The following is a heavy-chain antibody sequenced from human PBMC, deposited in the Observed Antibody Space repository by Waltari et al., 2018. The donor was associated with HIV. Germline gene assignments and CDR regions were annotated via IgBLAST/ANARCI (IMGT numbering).Heavy chain of an antibody. J-gene: IGHJ5*02. CDR1: GGSIRSSSYY. V-gene: IGHV4-39*01. CDR3: ARQHIVVVTDQRSWFDP. D-gene: IGHD2-21*02. Sequence: QLQLQESGPGLVKPSETLSRTCPVSGGSIRSSSYYWGLIRQPPRKGLEWVGSIYYSGSTYYNPSLKSRVTISVDTSKNQFSLKLSSVTAADTAVYYCARQHIVVVTDQRSWFDPWGQGTLVTVSS. CDR2: IYYSGST.